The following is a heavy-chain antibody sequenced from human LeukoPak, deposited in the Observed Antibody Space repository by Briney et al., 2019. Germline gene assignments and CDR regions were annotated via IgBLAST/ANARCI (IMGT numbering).Heavy chain of an antibody. Sequence: GGSLRLSCAASGFTVSNSYMSWVRQAPGKGLEWVSVIYSGGTTYYADSVKGRSTISRDNSKNTLYLQMNSLRADDAAVYYCARDGASGWSYAYWGQGTLVTVSS. D-gene: IGHD6-19*01. CDR1: GFTVSNSY. CDR3: ARDGASGWSYAY. J-gene: IGHJ4*02. CDR2: IYSGGTT. V-gene: IGHV3-53*01.